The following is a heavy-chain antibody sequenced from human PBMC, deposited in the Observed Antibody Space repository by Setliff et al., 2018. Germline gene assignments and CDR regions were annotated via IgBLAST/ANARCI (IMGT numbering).Heavy chain of an antibody. D-gene: IGHD6-13*01. J-gene: IGHJ4*03. V-gene: IGHV1-2*02. CDR3: ARAGLAAAGRKGVFDH. Sequence: ASVKVSCKASGYTFTGYHIHWVRQAPGQGLEWMGWINPNTGGTNYAQKFQGRVTLTRDTSIRTSYMELNSLTSDDTAVYYCARAGLAAAGRKGVFDHWGQGTMVTGLL. CDR1: GYTFTGYH. CDR2: INPNTGGT.